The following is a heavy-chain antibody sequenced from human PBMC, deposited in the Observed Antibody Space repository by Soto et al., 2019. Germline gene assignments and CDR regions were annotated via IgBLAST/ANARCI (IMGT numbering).Heavy chain of an antibody. D-gene: IGHD6-19*01. CDR2: IYYSGST. V-gene: IGHV4-59*08. CDR1: GGSISSYY. J-gene: IGHJ4*02. CDR3: ARLFYSSGWHFDY. Sequence: SETLSLTCTVSGGSISSYYWSWIRQPPGKGLEWIGYIYYSGSTNYNPSLKSRVTISVDTSKNQFSLKLNSMTAADTAVYYCARLFYSSGWHFDYWGQGTLVTVSS.